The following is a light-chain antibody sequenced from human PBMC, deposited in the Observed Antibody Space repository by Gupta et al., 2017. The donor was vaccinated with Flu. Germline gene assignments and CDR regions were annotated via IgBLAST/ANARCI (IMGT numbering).Light chain of an antibody. CDR3: QQRSGWPMYT. CDR1: QSVNIY. V-gene: IGKV3-11*01. CDR2: DAS. Sequence: EIVLTQSPATLSLSPGDRAILSCRASQSVNIYLAWYQQKPGQPPRLLMFDASKRAAGLPDRFSGSGSGTDFTLTISTLEPEDFAVYYCQQRSGWPMYTFGQGTKLE. J-gene: IGKJ2*01.